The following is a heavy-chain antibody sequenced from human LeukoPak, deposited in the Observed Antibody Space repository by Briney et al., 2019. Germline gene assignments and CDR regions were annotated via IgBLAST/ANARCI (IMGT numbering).Heavy chain of an antibody. J-gene: IGHJ6*02. Sequence: ASESLSLTCTVASGSISSYYCGWIRQPPRGGLGWVGYTYYGGRTNYNPSLTSRVNISVDPSKNQFSLKLSSVTAADTAVYYCARVLVGRAAAGTAYYYGMDVWGQGTTVTVSS. D-gene: IGHD6-13*01. V-gene: IGHV4-59*01. CDR3: ARVLVGRAAAGTAYYYGMDV. CDR1: SGSISSYY. CDR2: TYYGGRT.